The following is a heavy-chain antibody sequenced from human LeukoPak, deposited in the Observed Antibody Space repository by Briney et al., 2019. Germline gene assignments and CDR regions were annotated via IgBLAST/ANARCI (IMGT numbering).Heavy chain of an antibody. J-gene: IGHJ5*02. CDR3: ARGGLERRPKYNWFDP. CDR1: GFTFSSYA. Sequence: GRSLRLSCAASGFTFSSYAMHWVRQAPGKGLEWVAVISYDGSNKYYADSVKGRFTISRDNSKNTLYLQMNSLRAEDTAVYYCARGGLERRPKYNWFDPWGQGTLVTVSS. CDR2: ISYDGSNK. V-gene: IGHV3-30*04. D-gene: IGHD1-1*01.